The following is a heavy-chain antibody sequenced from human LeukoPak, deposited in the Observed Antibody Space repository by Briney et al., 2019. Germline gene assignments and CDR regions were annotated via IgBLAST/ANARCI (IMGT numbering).Heavy chain of an antibody. CDR2: INHTGRT. D-gene: IGHD3-10*01. CDR1: GGSFSGHY. J-gene: IGHJ4*02. V-gene: IGHV4-34*01. CDR3: ARLALKGRYYGSGSYYNSNDY. Sequence: PSETLSLTCAVYGGSFSGHYWNWIRQPPGKGLEWIGDINHTGRTNYNQSLKSRVTISVDTSKNQFSLKPSSVTAADTAVYYCARLALKGRYYGSGSYYNSNDYWGQGTLVTVSS.